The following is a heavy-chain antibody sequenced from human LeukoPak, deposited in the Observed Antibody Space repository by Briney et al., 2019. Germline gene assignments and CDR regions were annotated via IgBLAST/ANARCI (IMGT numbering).Heavy chain of an antibody. CDR2: IYYSGST. D-gene: IGHD7-27*01. V-gene: IGHV4-59*05. J-gene: IGHJ3*02. CDR1: GGSISSYY. Sequence: SETLSLTCTVSGGSISSYYWSWIRQPPGKGLEWIGSIYYSGSTYYNPSLKSRVTISVDTSKNQFSLKLSSVTAADTAVYYCARLEVSLNWGDAFDIWGQGTMVTVSS. CDR3: ARLEVSLNWGDAFDI.